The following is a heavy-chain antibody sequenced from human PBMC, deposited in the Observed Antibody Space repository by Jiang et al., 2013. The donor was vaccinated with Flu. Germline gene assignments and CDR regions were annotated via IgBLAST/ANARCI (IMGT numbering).Heavy chain of an antibody. Sequence: SGAEVKRPGSSVKVSCTTSGGNITSYSVTWVRQAPGLGLEWMGRIIPIVGITNYARKFQNRVTIIADTSTNTAHMELSGLRSEDTAVYYCARGGVSNWNDVDYWGQGTLVTISS. CDR3: ARGGVSNWNDVDY. V-gene: IGHV1-69*04. D-gene: IGHD1-1*01. CDR2: IIPIVGIT. CDR1: GGNITSYS. J-gene: IGHJ4*02.